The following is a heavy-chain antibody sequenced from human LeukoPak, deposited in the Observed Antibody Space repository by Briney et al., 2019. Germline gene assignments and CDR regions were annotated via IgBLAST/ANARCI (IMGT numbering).Heavy chain of an antibody. V-gene: IGHV4-61*02. CDR1: GGSISSSSYY. Sequence: SETLSLTCTVSGGSISSSSYYWGWIRQPAGKGLEWIGRIYTSGSTNYNPSLKSRVTISVDTSKNQFSLKLSSVTAADTAVYYCAREGAPRLPGFGRFDPWGQGTLVTVSS. CDR3: AREGAPRLPGFGRFDP. CDR2: IYTSGST. J-gene: IGHJ5*02. D-gene: IGHD6-6*01.